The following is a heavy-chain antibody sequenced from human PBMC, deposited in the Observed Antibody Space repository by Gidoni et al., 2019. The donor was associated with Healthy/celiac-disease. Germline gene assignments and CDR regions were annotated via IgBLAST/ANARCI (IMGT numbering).Heavy chain of an antibody. J-gene: IGHJ2*01. CDR1: GFTFSSYE. Sequence: EVQLVESGGGLVQPGGSLRLSCAASGFTFSSYEMNWVRQAPGKGLEWVSYISSSGSTIYYADSVKGRFTISRDNAKNSLYLQMNSLRAEDTAVYYCARAYCGGDCYLGYFDLWGRGTLVTVSS. V-gene: IGHV3-48*03. CDR2: ISSSGSTI. CDR3: ARAYCGGDCYLGYFDL. D-gene: IGHD2-21*02.